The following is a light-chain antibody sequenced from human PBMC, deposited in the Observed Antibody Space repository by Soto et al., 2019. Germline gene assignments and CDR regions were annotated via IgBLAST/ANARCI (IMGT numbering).Light chain of an antibody. CDR1: SSDVGGYNY. CDR3: SSYTIICTYV. V-gene: IGLV2-14*01. J-gene: IGLJ1*01. Sequence: QSVLTQPASVSGSPGQSITISCTGTSSDVGGYNYVSWYQQHPGKAPTLMIYDVSNRPSGVSNRFSGSKSGNTASLTISGLQSLDEADYYSSSYTIICTYVFGTVTKVTVL. CDR2: DVS.